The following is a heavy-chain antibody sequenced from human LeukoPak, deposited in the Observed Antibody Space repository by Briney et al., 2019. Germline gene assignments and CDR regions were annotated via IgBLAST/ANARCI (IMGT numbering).Heavy chain of an antibody. CDR3: ARGAVLLWFGELLYNWFDP. J-gene: IGHJ5*02. Sequence: ASVKVSCKASGYTFTSYAMNWVRQAPGQGLEWMGWISAYNGNTNYAQKLQGRVTMTTDTSTSTAYMELRSLRSDDTAVYYCARGAVLLWFGELLYNWFDPWGQGTLVTVSS. D-gene: IGHD3-10*01. V-gene: IGHV1-18*01. CDR2: ISAYNGNT. CDR1: GYTFTSYA.